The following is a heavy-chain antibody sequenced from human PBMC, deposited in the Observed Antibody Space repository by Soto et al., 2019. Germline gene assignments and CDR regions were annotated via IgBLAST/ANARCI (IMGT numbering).Heavy chain of an antibody. D-gene: IGHD3-3*01. Sequence: QLHLVQSGAVVKKPGASVTVSCSASGYPVTAYYMHWVRQAPGRGLEWMGGINPATGAAKYTQTFQGRVTMTRDTSTSTVVMELSGLTSEDTAVFYFARGGGVGVAGSAAFDMWGQGTLVTVSS. V-gene: IGHV1-2*02. CDR1: GYPVTAYY. CDR2: INPATGAA. J-gene: IGHJ3*02. CDR3: ARGGGVGVAGSAAFDM.